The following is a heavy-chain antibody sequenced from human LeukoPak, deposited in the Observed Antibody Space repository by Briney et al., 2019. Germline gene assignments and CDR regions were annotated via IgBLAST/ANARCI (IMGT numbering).Heavy chain of an antibody. CDR1: GFTFSSYG. J-gene: IGHJ4*02. D-gene: IGHD1/OR15-1a*01. CDR3: AKLGGTTPNDY. V-gene: IGHV3-30*02. CDR2: IWYDGSNK. Sequence: PGGSLRLSCAASGFTFSSYGMHWVRQAPGKGLEWVAVIWYDGSNKYYADSVKGRFTISRDNSKNTLYLQMNSLRAEDTAVYYCAKLGGTTPNDYWGQGTLVTVSS.